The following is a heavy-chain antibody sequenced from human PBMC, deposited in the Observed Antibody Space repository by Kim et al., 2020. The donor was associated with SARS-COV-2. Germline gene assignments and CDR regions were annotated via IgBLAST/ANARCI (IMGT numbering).Heavy chain of an antibody. Sequence: SVKGRFPISRDDSKNTAYLQMNSPTTADTAVYYCTKGYCTSTACYPKFDPWGQGTLVTVSS. CDR3: TKGYCTSTACYPKFDP. D-gene: IGHD2-2*01. V-gene: IGHV3-73*01. J-gene: IGHJ5*02.